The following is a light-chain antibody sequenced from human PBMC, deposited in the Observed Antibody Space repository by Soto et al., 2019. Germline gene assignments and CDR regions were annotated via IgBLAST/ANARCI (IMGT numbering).Light chain of an antibody. CDR2: NVY. CDR3: SAYAVRRTDV. Sequence: QSALTQPASVSGSPGQSITISCTGTSSDVGAYNFVSWHQQHPGKAPKLMIYNVYDRPSGISYRFSGSKSGNTASLTISGLQGEDEADYYCSAYAVRRTDVFGPGTKLTVL. J-gene: IGLJ1*01. V-gene: IGLV2-14*03. CDR1: SSDVGAYNF.